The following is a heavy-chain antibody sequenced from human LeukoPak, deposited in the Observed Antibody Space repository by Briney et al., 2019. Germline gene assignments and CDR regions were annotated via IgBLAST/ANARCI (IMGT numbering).Heavy chain of an antibody. D-gene: IGHD6-13*01. CDR2: IKQDGSEK. CDR1: GFTFSSYW. CDR3: ARDRRAYSRSSLKYFDY. V-gene: IGHV3-7*01. Sequence: GGSLRLSCAASGFTFSSYWMSWVRQAPGKGLEWVANIKQDGSEKYYVDSVKGRFTISRDNAKNSLYLQMNSLRAEDTAVYYCARDRRAYSRSSLKYFDYWGQGTLVTVSS. J-gene: IGHJ4*02.